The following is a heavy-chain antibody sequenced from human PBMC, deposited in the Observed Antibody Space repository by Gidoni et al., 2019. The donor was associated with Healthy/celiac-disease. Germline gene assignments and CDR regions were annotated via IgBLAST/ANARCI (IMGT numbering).Heavy chain of an antibody. J-gene: IGHJ4*02. D-gene: IGHD3-22*01. V-gene: IGHV1-46*04. CDR1: GYTFTSSY. Sequence: QVQLVQSGAEVKKPGSSVKVSCKASGYTFTSSYMHGVRQAPGQGLEWMGIINPSGGSTSYAQKLQGRVTMTRDTSTSTVYMELSSLRSEDTAVYYGARGLPTYYYDSSGYYTTLDYWGQGTLVTVSS. CDR2: INPSGGST. CDR3: ARGLPTYYYDSSGYYTTLDY.